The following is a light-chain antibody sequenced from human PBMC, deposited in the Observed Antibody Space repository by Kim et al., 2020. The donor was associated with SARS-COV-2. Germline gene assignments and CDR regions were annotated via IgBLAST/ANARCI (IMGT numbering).Light chain of an antibody. CDR1: SRDNGHCKS. CDR2: EVS. J-gene: IGLJ3*02. Sequence: QPITSSCTCTSRDNGHCKSVSWYQQHPGKATKLIVCEVSERPSGVSNRFSGSKSGNTASLTISGIQAEDEADYYCTSCTTSNIWVFGGGTQLTVL. V-gene: IGLV2-14*01. CDR3: TSCTTSNIWV.